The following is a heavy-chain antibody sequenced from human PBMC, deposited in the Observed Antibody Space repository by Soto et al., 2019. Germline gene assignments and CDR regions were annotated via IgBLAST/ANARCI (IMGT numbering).Heavy chain of an antibody. D-gene: IGHD3-16*02. CDR1: GGTFSSYA. J-gene: IGHJ6*02. CDR3: ARMITFGGVIVSYYGMDV. Sequence: SVKVSCKASGGTFSSYAISWVRQAPGQGLEWMGGIIPIFGTANYAQKFQGRVTITADESTSTAYMELSSLRSEDTAVYYCARMITFGGVIVSYYGMDVWGQGTTVTVS. CDR2: IIPIFGTA. V-gene: IGHV1-69*13.